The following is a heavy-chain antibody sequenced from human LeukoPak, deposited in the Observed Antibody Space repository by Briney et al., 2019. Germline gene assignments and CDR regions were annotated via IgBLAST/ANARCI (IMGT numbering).Heavy chain of an antibody. J-gene: IGHJ5*02. V-gene: IGHV3-30*18. Sequence: GRSLRLSCAASGFTFSSYGMHWVRQAPGKGLEWVAVISYDGSNKYYADSVKGRFTISRDNSKNTLYLQMNSLRAEDTAVYYCAKGGSILNWFDPWGQGTLVTVSS. CDR1: GFTFSSYG. D-gene: IGHD2-2*01. CDR2: ISYDGSNK. CDR3: AKGGSILNWFDP.